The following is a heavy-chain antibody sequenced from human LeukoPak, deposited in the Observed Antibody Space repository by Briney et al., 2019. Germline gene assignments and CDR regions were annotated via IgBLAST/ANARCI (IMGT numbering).Heavy chain of an antibody. V-gene: IGHV1-3*01. D-gene: IGHD1-20*01. Sequence: ASVKVSCKASGYTFTSYAMHWVRQAPGQRLEWMGWINAGNGNTKYSQKFQGRVTITRDTSASTAYMELSSLRSEDTAVYYCARFGGLITGTTGEDYWGQGTLVTVSS. CDR3: ARFGGLITGTTGEDY. CDR1: GYTFTSYA. CDR2: INAGNGNT. J-gene: IGHJ4*02.